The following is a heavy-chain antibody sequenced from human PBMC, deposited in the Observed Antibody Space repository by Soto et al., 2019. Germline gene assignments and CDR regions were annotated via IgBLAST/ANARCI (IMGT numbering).Heavy chain of an antibody. V-gene: IGHV1-3*01. CDR3: AKHSGRYYYSVMDV. Sequence: ASVKVSCKASGYTFTSYAMHWVRQAPGQRLEWMGWINAGNGNTKYSQKFQGRVTITRDTSASTAYMELSSLRSEDTAVYYCAKHSGRYYYSVMDVWGQGTTVTVSS. CDR1: GYTFTSYA. CDR2: INAGNGNT. D-gene: IGHD1-26*01. J-gene: IGHJ6*02.